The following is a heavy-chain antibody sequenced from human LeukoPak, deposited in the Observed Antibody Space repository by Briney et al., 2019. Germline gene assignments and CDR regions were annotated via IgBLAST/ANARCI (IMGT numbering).Heavy chain of an antibody. CDR3: VRIFDS. V-gene: IGHV4-39*07. CDR2: IFHNGKT. Sequence: KPSETLSLTCTVSGGSVSTSDYYWGWIRQTPGKGLEWIGDIFHNGKTNYNPSLKGRVTISIDTSNNQFSLRLPSVTAADTAVYYCVRIFDSWGQGTLVTVSS. CDR1: GGSVSTSDYY. J-gene: IGHJ4*02.